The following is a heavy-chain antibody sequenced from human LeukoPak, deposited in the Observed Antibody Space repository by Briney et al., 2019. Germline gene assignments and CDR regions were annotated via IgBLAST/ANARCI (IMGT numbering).Heavy chain of an antibody. CDR3: ARGIVVVVAATYPHMRVGY. V-gene: IGHV1-2*02. CDR2: INPNSGGT. D-gene: IGHD2-15*01. CDR1: GYTFTSYA. J-gene: IGHJ4*02. Sequence: GASVKVSCKASGYTFTSYAMNWVRQAPGQGLEWMGWINPNSGGTNYAQKFQGRVTMTRDTSISTAYMELSRLRSDDTAVYYCARGIVVVVAATYPHMRVGYWGQGTLVTVSS.